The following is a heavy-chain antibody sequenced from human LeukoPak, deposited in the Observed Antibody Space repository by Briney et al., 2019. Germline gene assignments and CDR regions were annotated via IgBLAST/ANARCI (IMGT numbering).Heavy chain of an antibody. J-gene: IGHJ3*02. D-gene: IGHD3-22*01. V-gene: IGHV5-51*01. CDR2: IYPGDSDT. CDR1: GYSFTSYW. CDR3: ARQGQYYYDSSGSDAFDI. Sequence: GESLKISCKGSGYSFTSYWIGWVRQMPGKGLEWMGIIYPGDSDTRYSPSFQGQVTISADKSISTAYLQWSSLKASDTAMYYCARQGQYYYDSSGSDAFDIWRQGTMVTVSS.